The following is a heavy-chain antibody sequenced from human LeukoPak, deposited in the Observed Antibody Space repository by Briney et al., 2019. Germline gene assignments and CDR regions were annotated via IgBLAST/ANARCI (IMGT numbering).Heavy chain of an antibody. D-gene: IGHD5-18*01. CDR3: ARGRGYSYGNFDY. V-gene: IGHV4-30-2*01. J-gene: IGHJ4*02. CDR2: IYHSGST. Sequence: SETLSLTCAVSGGSISRGGYSWSWIRQPPGKGLEWIGYIYHSGSTYYNPSLKSRVTKSVDRTKNQFSLKLGSVTAADTAVYYCARGRGYSYGNFDYWGQGTLVTVSS. CDR1: GGSISRGGYS.